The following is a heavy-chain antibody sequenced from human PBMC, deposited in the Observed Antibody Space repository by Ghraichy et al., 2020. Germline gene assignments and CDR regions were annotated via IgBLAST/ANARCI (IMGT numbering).Heavy chain of an antibody. J-gene: IGHJ4*02. CDR1: GFTFSSYE. CDR3: ARERWSWGSQVPAAKYFDY. V-gene: IGHV3-48*03. D-gene: IGHD2-2*01. CDR2: ISSSGSTI. Sequence: GGSLRLSCAASGFTFSSYEMNWVRQAPGKGLEWVSNISSSGSTIYYADSVKGRFTISRDNAKNSLYLQMNSLRAEDTAVYYCARERWSWGSQVPAAKYFDYWGQGTLVTVSS.